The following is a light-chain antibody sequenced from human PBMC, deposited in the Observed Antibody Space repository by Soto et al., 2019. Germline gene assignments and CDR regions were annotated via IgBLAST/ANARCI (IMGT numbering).Light chain of an antibody. CDR2: AAS. V-gene: IGKV1-39*01. Sequence: DIQMTQSPSSLSPSVGDRVTITCRASQSISSYLNWYQQKPGKAPKLLIYAASSLQSGVPSRFSGSGSGTDFTLTISSLQPEDFATYYCQQSYSTPITFGQGTRLEI. CDR1: QSISSY. CDR3: QQSYSTPIT. J-gene: IGKJ5*01.